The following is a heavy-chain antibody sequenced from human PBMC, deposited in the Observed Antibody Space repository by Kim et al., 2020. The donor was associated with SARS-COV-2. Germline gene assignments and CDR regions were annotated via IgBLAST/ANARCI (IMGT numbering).Heavy chain of an antibody. D-gene: IGHD3-10*01. CDR3: ARGYGSGSPYGMDV. CDR1: GGSISSGGYS. CDR2: IYYSGST. V-gene: IGHV4-30-2*01. J-gene: IGHJ6*02. Sequence: SETLSLTCAVSGGSISSGGYSWSWIRQAPGKGLEWIGYIYYSGSTYYNPSLKSRVTISVDRSKNQFSLKLSSVTAADTAGYYCARGYGSGSPYGMDVWGQGTTVTVSS.